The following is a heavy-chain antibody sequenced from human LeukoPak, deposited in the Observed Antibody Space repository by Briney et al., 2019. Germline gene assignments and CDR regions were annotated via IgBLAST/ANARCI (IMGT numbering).Heavy chain of an antibody. D-gene: IGHD4-17*01. Sequence: GGSLRLSCTASGFTLTTYWLTRVRQAPGKGLEWVANIKPDGNEKYYVDSVKGRFTISRDNAENSLYLQMNSLRAEDTAIYYCATTSRTVTGLDYWGQGTLVTVSS. V-gene: IGHV3-7*01. CDR2: IKPDGNEK. CDR1: GFTLTTYW. CDR3: ATTSRTVTGLDY. J-gene: IGHJ4*02.